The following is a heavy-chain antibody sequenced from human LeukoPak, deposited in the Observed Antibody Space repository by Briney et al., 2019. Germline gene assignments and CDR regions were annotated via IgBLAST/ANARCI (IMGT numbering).Heavy chain of an antibody. Sequence: SETLSLTCTVSGGSINSFYWSWIRQPPGGGLEWIGYIYYSGTTNYNLSLKSRVTISVDASKNQFSLWLSSVTAADTAVYYCARLARLTLIRGVTGYHSLDVWGKGTKVTVSS. CDR3: ARLARLTLIRGVTGYHSLDV. CDR2: IYYSGTT. V-gene: IGHV4-59*01. CDR1: GGSINSFY. D-gene: IGHD3-10*01. J-gene: IGHJ6*04.